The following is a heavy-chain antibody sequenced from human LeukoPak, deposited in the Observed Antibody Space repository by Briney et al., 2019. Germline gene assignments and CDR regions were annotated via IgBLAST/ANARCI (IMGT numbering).Heavy chain of an antibody. J-gene: IGHJ2*01. CDR1: GDSVSSDSAA. Sequence: SQTLSLTCAISGDSVSSDSAAWNWIRQSPSRGLEWLGRTYYRSKWYNDYAVSVKSRITINPDTSKNQFSLQLNSVTPADTAVYYCARDSPLTTVTTFPYWYFDLWGRGTLVTVSS. CDR2: TYYRSKWYN. V-gene: IGHV6-1*01. D-gene: IGHD4-17*01. CDR3: ARDSPLTTVTTFPYWYFDL.